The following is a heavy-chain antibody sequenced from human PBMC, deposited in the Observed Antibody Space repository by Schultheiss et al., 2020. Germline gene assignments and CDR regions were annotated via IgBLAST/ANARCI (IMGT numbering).Heavy chain of an antibody. CDR2: IYYSGST. CDR1: GGSISSSSYY. D-gene: IGHD2-15*01. J-gene: IGHJ2*01. CDR3: ARAVPEFGQYCSGGSCYTGWYFDL. V-gene: IGHV4-39*02. Sequence: SETLSLTCTVSGGSISSSSYYWSWIRQHPGKGLEWIGYIYYSGSTYYNPSLKSRVSISLDTSNDRLSLKLSTVTAADTAVYYCARAVPEFGQYCSGGSCYTGWYFDLWGRGTLVTVSS.